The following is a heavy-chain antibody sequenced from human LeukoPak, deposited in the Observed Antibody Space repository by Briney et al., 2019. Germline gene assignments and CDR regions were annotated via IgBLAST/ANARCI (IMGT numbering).Heavy chain of an antibody. D-gene: IGHD2-21*02. Sequence: PSETLSLTCTVSGGSISSYYWSWIRQPPGKGLEWIGYIYYSGSTNYNPSLKSRVTISVDTSKNQFSLKLSSVTAADTAVYYCARVIRQSGDLGQDYYYYYYMDVWGKGTTVTISS. V-gene: IGHV4-59*01. CDR2: IYYSGST. J-gene: IGHJ6*03. CDR1: GGSISSYY. CDR3: ARVIRQSGDLGQDYYYYYYMDV.